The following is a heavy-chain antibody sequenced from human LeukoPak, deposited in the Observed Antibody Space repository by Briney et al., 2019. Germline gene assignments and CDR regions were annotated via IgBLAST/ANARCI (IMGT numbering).Heavy chain of an antibody. J-gene: IGHJ3*02. CDR1: GYTFTSYG. CDR3: ARPVSAGDAFDI. CDR2: ISAYNGYT. Sequence: GASVKVSCKASGYTFTSYGISWVRQAPGQGLEWMGWISAYNGYTNYARKLQGRVTMTTDTSTSTAYMELRSLRSDDTAVYYCARPVSAGDAFDIWGQRTMVTVSS. V-gene: IGHV1-18*01. D-gene: IGHD3-10*01.